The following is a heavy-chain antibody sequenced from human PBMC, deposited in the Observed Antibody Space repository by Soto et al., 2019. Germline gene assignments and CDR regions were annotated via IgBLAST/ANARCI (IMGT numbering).Heavy chain of an antibody. CDR1: GGTFSSYA. CDR3: ARARTTVGYYYYYGMDV. Sequence: SVKVSCKASGGTFSSYAISWVRQAPGQGLEWMGGIIPIFGTANYAQKLQGRVTITADESTSTAYMELSSLRSEDAAVYYCARARTTVGYYYYYGMDVWGQGTTVTVSS. J-gene: IGHJ6*02. CDR2: IIPIFGTA. V-gene: IGHV1-69*13. D-gene: IGHD4-17*01.